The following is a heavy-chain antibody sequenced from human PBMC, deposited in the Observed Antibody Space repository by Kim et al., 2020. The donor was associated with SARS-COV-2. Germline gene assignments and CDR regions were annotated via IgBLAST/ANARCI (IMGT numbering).Heavy chain of an antibody. CDR3: ARDYPPRWVRAFDI. J-gene: IGHJ3*02. Sequence: GGSLRLSCAASGFTFSDYYMSWIRQAPGKGLEWVSYISSSGSTIYYADSVKGRFTISRDNAKNSLYLQMNSLRAEDTAVYYCARDYPPRWVRAFDIWGQGTMVTVSS. V-gene: IGHV3-11*01. D-gene: IGHD1-1*01. CDR1: GFTFSDYY. CDR2: ISSSGSTI.